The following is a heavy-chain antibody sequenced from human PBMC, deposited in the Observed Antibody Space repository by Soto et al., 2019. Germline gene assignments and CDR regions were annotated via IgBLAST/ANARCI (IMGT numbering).Heavy chain of an antibody. V-gene: IGHV1-18*01. CDR3: AKNGQPPYYYYGLDV. J-gene: IGHJ6*02. CDR2: ISGYNGDT. D-gene: IGHD2-8*01. Sequence: ASVKVSCKASGYTFTSYGISWVRQAPGQGLEWMGWISGYNGDTNYAQKFQDRVSMTIDTSTGTAYTELRSLTSDDTAIYYCAKNGQPPYYYYGLDVWGQGTKVTVSS. CDR1: GYTFTSYG.